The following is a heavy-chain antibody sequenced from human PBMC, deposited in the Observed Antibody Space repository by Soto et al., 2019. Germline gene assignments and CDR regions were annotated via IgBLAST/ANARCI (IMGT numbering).Heavy chain of an antibody. CDR2: IYYSGST. CDR1: GGSISSGDYY. D-gene: IGHD3-3*01. CDR3: ASSSVRFLEWLRFDY. V-gene: IGHV4-30-4*01. J-gene: IGHJ4*02. Sequence: SETLSLTCTVSGGSISSGDYYWSWIRQPPGKGLEWIGYIYYSGSTYYNPSLKSRVTISVDTPKNQFSLKLSSVAAADTAVYYCASSSVRFLEWLRFDYWGQGTLVTVSS.